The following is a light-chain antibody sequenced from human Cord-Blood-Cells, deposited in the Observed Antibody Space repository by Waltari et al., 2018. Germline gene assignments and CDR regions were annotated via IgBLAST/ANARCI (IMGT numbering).Light chain of an antibody. CDR1: QSISSW. V-gene: IGKV1-5*01. J-gene: IGKJ2*01. CDR3: QQYNSYSYT. CDR2: DAS. Sequence: DIQMNQSTSTLSASVGDRVTLTCRASQSISSWLAWYQQKPGKAPKLLIYDASSLESGVPSRFSGSGSGTEFTLTISSLQPDDFATYYCQQYNSYSYTFGQGTKLEIK.